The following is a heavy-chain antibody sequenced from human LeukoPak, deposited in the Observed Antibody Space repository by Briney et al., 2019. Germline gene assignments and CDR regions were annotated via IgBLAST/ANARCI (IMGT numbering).Heavy chain of an antibody. J-gene: IGHJ4*02. CDR3: ARHYFDSSGYYNDF. CDR2: ISSSSSYI. CDR1: GFTFSSYA. D-gene: IGHD3-22*01. Sequence: GGSLRLSCAASGFTFSSYAMNWVRQAPGKGLEWVSSISSSSSYIYYADSVKGRFTVSRDNAKNSLYLQMNSLRAEDTAVYYCARHYFDSSGYYNDFWGQGTLVTVSS. V-gene: IGHV3-21*01.